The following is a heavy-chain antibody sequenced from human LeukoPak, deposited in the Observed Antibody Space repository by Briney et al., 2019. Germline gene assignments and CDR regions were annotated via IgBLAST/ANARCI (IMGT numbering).Heavy chain of an antibody. J-gene: IGHJ4*02. CDR3: VRLSSRSCDY. V-gene: IGHV5-51*01. CDR1: GYTFTSYW. D-gene: IGHD2-2*01. Sequence: GESLKISCKASGYTFTSYWIGWARQVPGKGLEWMGIIYPGDSDTRYSPSFQGQVTISVDESISSASLQWSFLKASDTGMYYCVRLSSRSCDYWGQGTLVTVSS. CDR2: IYPGDSDT.